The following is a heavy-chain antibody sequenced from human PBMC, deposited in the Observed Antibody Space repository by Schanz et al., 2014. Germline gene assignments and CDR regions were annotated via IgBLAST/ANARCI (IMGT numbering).Heavy chain of an antibody. V-gene: IGHV1-69*08. D-gene: IGHD3-3*01. Sequence: QVPLVQSGAEVKKPGSSVTVSCKASGDTLSSYGISWVRQAPGQGLEWMGRIIPNLGSANYAQKFQGRVTITADKSTSTVYMELSSLRSEDTAVYYCARGNDFWSGRYYHYAMDVWGQGTTVTVSS. CDR2: IIPNLGSA. J-gene: IGHJ6*02. CDR3: ARGNDFWSGRYYHYAMDV. CDR1: GDTLSSYG.